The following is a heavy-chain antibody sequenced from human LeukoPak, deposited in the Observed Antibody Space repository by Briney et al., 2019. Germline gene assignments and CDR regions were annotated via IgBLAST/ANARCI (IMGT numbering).Heavy chain of an antibody. D-gene: IGHD6-19*01. V-gene: IGHV3-11*01. CDR1: GFTFSDYY. CDR3: ASVPFSSGWSRDWFDP. Sequence: GGTLRLSCAASGFTFSDYYMSWIRQAPGKGLEGVSYISSSCSTIYYADSVKGRFTISRDNAKNSLYLQMNSLRSEDTAVYYCASVPFSSGWSRDWFDPWGQGTLVTVSS. CDR2: ISSSCSTI. J-gene: IGHJ5*02.